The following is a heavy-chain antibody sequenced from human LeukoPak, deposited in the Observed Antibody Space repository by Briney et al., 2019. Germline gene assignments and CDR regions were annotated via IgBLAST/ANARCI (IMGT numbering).Heavy chain of an antibody. CDR3: ARDLNVNNDYVWGSYRYTGSYFDY. J-gene: IGHJ4*02. Sequence: GGSLRLSCAASGFTFSSYSMNWVRQAPGKGLEWVSYISSSGSTIYYADSVKGRFTISRDNAKNSLYLQMNSLRAEDTAVYYCARDLNVNNDYVWGSYRYTGSYFDYWGQGTLVTVSS. D-gene: IGHD3-16*02. V-gene: IGHV3-48*04. CDR2: ISSSGSTI. CDR1: GFTFSSYS.